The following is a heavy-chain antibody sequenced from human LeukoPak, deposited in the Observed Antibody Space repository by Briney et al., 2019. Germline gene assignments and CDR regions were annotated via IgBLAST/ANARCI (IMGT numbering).Heavy chain of an antibody. CDR2: IIPIFGTA. J-gene: IGHJ6*03. D-gene: IGHD6-19*01. Sequence: GSSVKVSFKASGCTFSSYAISWVRQAPGQGLEWMGGIIPIFGTANYAQKFQGRVTITTDESTSTAYMELSSLRSEDTAVYYCARSEGWDSSGWSSRAYYYYYMDVWGKGTTVTVSS. V-gene: IGHV1-69*05. CDR1: GCTFSSYA. CDR3: ARSEGWDSSGWSSRAYYYYYMDV.